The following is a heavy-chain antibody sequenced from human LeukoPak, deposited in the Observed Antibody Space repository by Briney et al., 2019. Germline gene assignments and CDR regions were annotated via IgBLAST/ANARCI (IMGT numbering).Heavy chain of an antibody. CDR1: GFTFSSYS. CDR3: AKDSGHYSSGWYYFDY. CDR2: ISSSSSTI. J-gene: IGHJ4*02. Sequence: GGSLRLSCAASGFTFSSYSMNWVRQAPGKGLEWVSYISSSSSTIYYADSVKGRFTISRDNAKNSLYLQMNSLRAEDTAVYYCAKDSGHYSSGWYYFDYWGQGTLVTVSS. D-gene: IGHD6-19*01. V-gene: IGHV3-48*01.